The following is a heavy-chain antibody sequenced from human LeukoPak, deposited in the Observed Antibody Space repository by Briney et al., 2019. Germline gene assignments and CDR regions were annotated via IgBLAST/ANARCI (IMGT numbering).Heavy chain of an antibody. CDR2: ISSSSYI. Sequence: GGSLRLSCAASGFTLSSYRMNWVRQAPGKGLEWVSSISSSSYIYYADSVKGRVTTSRDNAKNSLYLQMNSLRAEDTAVYYCARGDYYDFQLDYWGQGTLVTVSS. CDR1: GFTLSSYR. CDR3: ARGDYYDFQLDY. V-gene: IGHV3-21*01. D-gene: IGHD3-22*01. J-gene: IGHJ4*02.